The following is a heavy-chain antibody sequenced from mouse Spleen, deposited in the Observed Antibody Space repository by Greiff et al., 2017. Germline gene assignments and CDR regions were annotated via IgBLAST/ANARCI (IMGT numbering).Heavy chain of an antibody. V-gene: IGHV5-9-1*01. Sequence: DVMLVESGGGLVKPGGSLKLSCAASGFTFSSYAMSWVRQTPEKRLEWVATISSGGSYTYYPDSVKGRFTISRDNAKNTLYLQMSSLRSEDTAMYYCARLRDAMDYWGQGTSVTVSS. CDR3: ARLRDAMDY. J-gene: IGHJ4*01. CDR1: GFTFSSYA. CDR2: ISSGGSYT.